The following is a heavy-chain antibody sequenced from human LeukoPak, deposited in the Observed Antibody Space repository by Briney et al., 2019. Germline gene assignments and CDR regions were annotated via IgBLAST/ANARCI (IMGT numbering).Heavy chain of an antibody. CDR1: GYSISSGYY. V-gene: IGHV4-61*01. CDR2: IYYSGST. J-gene: IGHJ4*02. D-gene: IGHD2-8*01. Sequence: SETLSLTCTVSGYSISSGYYWGWIRQPPGKGLEWIGYIYYSGSTNYNPSLKSRVTISVDTSKNQFSLKLSSVTAADTAVYYCARAERSNADFDYWGQGTLVTVSS. CDR3: ARAERSNADFDY.